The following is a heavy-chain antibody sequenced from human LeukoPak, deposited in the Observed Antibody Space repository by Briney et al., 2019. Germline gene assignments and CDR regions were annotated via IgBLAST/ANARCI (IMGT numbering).Heavy chain of an antibody. CDR1: GYRFTSYW. CDR2: IYPGDSDT. Sequence: GESLKISCKGSGYRFTSYWIGWVRQMPGKGLEWMGIIYPGDSDTRYSPSFQGQVTISADKSISTAYLQWSSLKASDTAMYYCARLCPGGGSYGGWFDPWGQGTLVTVSS. D-gene: IGHD1-26*01. V-gene: IGHV5-51*01. J-gene: IGHJ5*02. CDR3: ARLCPGGGSYGGWFDP.